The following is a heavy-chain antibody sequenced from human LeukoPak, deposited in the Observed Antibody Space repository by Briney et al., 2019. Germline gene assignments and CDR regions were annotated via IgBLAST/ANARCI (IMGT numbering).Heavy chain of an antibody. J-gene: IGHJ4*02. V-gene: IGHV4-39*07. CDR1: GGSISSSSYY. CDR3: ASNGYYSVDY. Sequence: KTSETLSLTCTVSGGSISSSSYYWGWIRQPPGKGLEWIGSIYYSGSTYYNPSLKSRVTISVDTSKNQFSLKLSSVTAADTAVYYCASNGYYSVDYWGQGTLVTVSS. D-gene: IGHD4-17*01. CDR2: IYYSGST.